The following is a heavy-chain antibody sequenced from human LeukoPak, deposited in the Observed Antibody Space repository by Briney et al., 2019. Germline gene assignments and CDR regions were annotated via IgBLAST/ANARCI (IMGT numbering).Heavy chain of an antibody. CDR1: GGSISSGGYS. J-gene: IGHJ4*02. CDR2: IYYSGST. CDR3: ARFRRGVRVDY. D-gene: IGHD3-10*01. Sequence: SETLSLTCAVSGGSISSGGYSWSWIRQPPGKGLEWIGYIYYSGSTYYNPSLKSRVTISVDTSKNQFSLKLSSVTAADTAVYYCARFRRGVRVDYWGQGTLVTVSS. V-gene: IGHV4-30-4*07.